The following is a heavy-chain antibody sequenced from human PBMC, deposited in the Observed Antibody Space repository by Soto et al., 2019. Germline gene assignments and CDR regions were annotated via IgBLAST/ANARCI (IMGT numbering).Heavy chain of an antibody. CDR1: GFTFNNYA. CDR3: AKGRGTNYYYHMDV. Sequence: EVQLLESGGGLVQPGGSLRLSCAASGFTFNNYAISWVRQAPGKGLEWVSTITGSGDSAYYADSVKGRFIISRDNSKNTLYMQMHSLGAGDSAIYYCAKGRGTNYYYHMDVWGGGTTVTVSS. CDR2: ITGSGDSA. V-gene: IGHV3-23*01. D-gene: IGHD1-26*01. J-gene: IGHJ6*03.